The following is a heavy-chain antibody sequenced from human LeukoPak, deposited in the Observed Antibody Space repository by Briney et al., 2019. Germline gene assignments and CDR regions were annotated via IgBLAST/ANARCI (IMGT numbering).Heavy chain of an antibody. D-gene: IGHD1-26*01. CDR3: TKDIAPGGADI. Sequence: GGSLRLSCAASGFTFSSYAMSWVRQAPGKGLEWVSTISGSGGSTNHADSVKGRFTISRDDSKNTLYLQMNSLRAEDTALYYCTKDIAPGGADIWGQGTMVTVSS. J-gene: IGHJ3*02. CDR1: GFTFSSYA. V-gene: IGHV3-23*01. CDR2: ISGSGGST.